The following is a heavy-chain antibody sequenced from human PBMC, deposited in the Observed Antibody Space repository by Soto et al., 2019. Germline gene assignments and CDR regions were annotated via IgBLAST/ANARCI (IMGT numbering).Heavy chain of an antibody. J-gene: IGHJ6*02. CDR3: ARWSQAMDV. D-gene: IGHD2-15*01. V-gene: IGHV3-7*03. CDR2: IAQDGTEI. CDR1: GFRFSDYY. Sequence: PGGSLRLSCATSGFRFSDYYMTWVRPAPGKGLEWVAYIAQDGTEIYNVDSVRGRFTISRDSAKSSVYLHMNGLTAEDTALYYCARWSQAMDVWRQGTSVTVSS.